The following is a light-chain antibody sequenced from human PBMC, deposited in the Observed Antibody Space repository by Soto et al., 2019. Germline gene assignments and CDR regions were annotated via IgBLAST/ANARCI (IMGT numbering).Light chain of an antibody. CDR2: EVT. J-gene: IGLJ3*02. Sequence: QSALTQPASVSGSPGQSITISCTGTSSDVGGYNYVSWYQVHPGKAPKLMIYEVTNRPSGVSNRFSGSKSGNTASLTISGLQAEDEADYFCASYSTADSWVLGGGTKLTVL. CDR3: ASYSTADSWV. CDR1: SSDVGGYNY. V-gene: IGLV2-14*01.